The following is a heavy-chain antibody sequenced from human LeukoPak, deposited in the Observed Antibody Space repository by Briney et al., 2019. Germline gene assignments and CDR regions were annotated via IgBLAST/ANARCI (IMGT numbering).Heavy chain of an antibody. CDR1: GFTLSTYD. V-gene: IGHV3-13*01. J-gene: IGHJ4*02. D-gene: IGHD2-2*01. CDR3: ARVLDIVVVPAAISDY. CDR2: IGTAGDT. Sequence: GGSLRLSCAAAGFTLSTYDMHWVRQVTGKGLEWVSVIGTAGDTYYAGSVQGRFTISRENAKNSLYLQMNSLRAEDTAVYYCARVLDIVVVPAAISDYWGQGTLVTVSS.